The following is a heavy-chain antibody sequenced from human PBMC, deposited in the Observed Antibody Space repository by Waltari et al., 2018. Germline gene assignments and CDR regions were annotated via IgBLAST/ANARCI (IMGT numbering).Heavy chain of an antibody. V-gene: IGHV4-34*01. CDR1: GGSFRGYY. D-gene: IGHD1-7*01. Sequence: QVQLQQWGAGLLKPSETLSLTCAVYGGSFRGYYWSWIRQPPGKGLEWIGEINHSGSTNHNPSLKSPVTISVDTSKNQFSLTLSSVTAADTAVYSCARASGTGTTARAFDIWGQGTMVTVSS. CDR3: ARASGTGTTARAFDI. J-gene: IGHJ3*02. CDR2: INHSGST.